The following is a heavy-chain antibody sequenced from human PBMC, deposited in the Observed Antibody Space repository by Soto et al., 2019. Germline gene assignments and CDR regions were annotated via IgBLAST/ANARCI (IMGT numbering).Heavy chain of an antibody. CDR3: ARGPRLPPRRYYGMDV. J-gene: IGHJ6*02. CDR1: GGSISSSNCY. D-gene: IGHD6-25*01. V-gene: IGHV4-39*01. Sequence: TSETLSLTCTVSGGSISSSNCYWGWIRQPPGKGLEWIGSIYYSGSTYYDPSLKSRVTISIDTSKNQFSLKLSSVTAADTAVYYCARGPRLPPRRYYGMDVWGQGTTVTVSS. CDR2: IYYSGST.